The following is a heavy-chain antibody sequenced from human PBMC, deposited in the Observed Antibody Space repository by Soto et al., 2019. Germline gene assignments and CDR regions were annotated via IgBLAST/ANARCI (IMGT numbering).Heavy chain of an antibody. J-gene: IGHJ4*02. CDR1: GFSLSTREMG. CDR3: ARALRRDGYNADY. CDR2: IDWDSNK. V-gene: IGHV2-70*13. D-gene: IGHD5-12*01. Sequence: ESGPTLVNPTQTLTLTCTFSGFSLSTREMGVSWIRQPPGKALEWLAVIDWDSNKYYRTSLKTRLSIAKDTSKNQVVLTMTNMDPVDTATYYCARALRRDGYNADYWGPGTLVTVSS.